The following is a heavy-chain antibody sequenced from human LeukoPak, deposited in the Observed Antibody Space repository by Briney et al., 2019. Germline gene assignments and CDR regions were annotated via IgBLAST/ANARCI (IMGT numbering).Heavy chain of an antibody. CDR1: GGSISGYY. J-gene: IGHJ4*02. V-gene: IGHV4-4*07. CDR3: ARDKGGGSYVD. D-gene: IGHD3-22*01. Sequence: PSETLSLTCTVAGGSISGYYWSWIRQPAGKGLEWIGRMYTIGSTNYNPSLKSRITMSVDTSKNQFSLKLSSVTAADTAVYYCARDKGGGSYVDWGQGTLVTVSP. CDR2: MYTIGST.